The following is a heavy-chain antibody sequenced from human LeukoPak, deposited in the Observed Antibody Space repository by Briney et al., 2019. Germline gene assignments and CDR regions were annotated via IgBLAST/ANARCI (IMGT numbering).Heavy chain of an antibody. CDR1: GFTFSSYS. J-gene: IGHJ6*03. V-gene: IGHV3-21*04. CDR2: ISSSSSYI. Sequence: GSLRLSCAASGFTFSSYSMNWVRQAPGKGLEWVSSISSSSSYIYYADSVKGRFTISRDNSKNTLYLQMNSLRAEDTAVYYCSGSSPGYSYMDVWAKGTTVTVSS. CDR3: SGSSPGYSYMDV. D-gene: IGHD2-2*01.